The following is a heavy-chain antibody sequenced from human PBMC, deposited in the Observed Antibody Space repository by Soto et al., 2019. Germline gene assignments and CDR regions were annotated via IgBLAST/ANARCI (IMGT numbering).Heavy chain of an antibody. Sequence: QVQLVQSGAEVREPGASVKVSCKTSGYTFSRYGITWVRQAPGQGLEWMGWINGNTGHTIYAMNLENRLTISTDTSQSTAYKELSSPQSGDTAVYYCEREREWEPLPYWGQGTLVTVSS. J-gene: IGHJ4*02. CDR2: INGNTGHT. D-gene: IGHD1-26*01. CDR1: GYTFSRYG. CDR3: EREREWEPLPY. V-gene: IGHV1-18*01.